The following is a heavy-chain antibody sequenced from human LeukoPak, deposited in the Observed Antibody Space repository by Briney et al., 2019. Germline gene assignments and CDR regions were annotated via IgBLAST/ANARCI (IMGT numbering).Heavy chain of an antibody. CDR3: ARATPADY. Sequence: GGSLRLSCAASGFTFSSSWMHWVRQAPGKGLMWVSRINTDGSSTSYADSVKGRFTISRDNAKNTLYLQMNSLRAEDTAVYYCARATPADYWGQGTLVTVSS. J-gene: IGHJ4*02. CDR1: GFTFSSSW. V-gene: IGHV3-74*01. CDR2: INTDGSST.